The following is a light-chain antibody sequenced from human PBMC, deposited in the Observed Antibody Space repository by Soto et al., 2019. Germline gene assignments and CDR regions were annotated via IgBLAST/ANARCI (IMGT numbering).Light chain of an antibody. CDR1: QTISSW. V-gene: IGKV1-5*03. Sequence: QMAPSPSPLSGSVGDSVSITCRASQTISSWLAWYKQKQGKAPKLLIYNASTLKSGVPSRFRGSGSETEFTLTISSLQPDDFETYYCQHYRRYSEAFGQGTKV. J-gene: IGKJ1*01. CDR2: NAS. CDR3: QHYRRYSEA.